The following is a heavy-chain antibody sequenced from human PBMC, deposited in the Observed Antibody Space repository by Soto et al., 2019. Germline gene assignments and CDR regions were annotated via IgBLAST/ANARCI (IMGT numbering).Heavy chain of an antibody. J-gene: IGHJ4*02. D-gene: IGHD5-18*01. CDR2: IYYTGST. CDR1: GGSVNSGSYY. Sequence: VQLQESGPGLLKPSETLSLTCTVSGGSVNSGSYYWNWIRQPPGKGPEWIGYIYYTGSTKYNPSLKSRITTSADTSKNQFSLKLTSVTAADTAVYFCARADTALDSWGQGTLVSVSS. CDR3: ARADTALDS. V-gene: IGHV4-61*01.